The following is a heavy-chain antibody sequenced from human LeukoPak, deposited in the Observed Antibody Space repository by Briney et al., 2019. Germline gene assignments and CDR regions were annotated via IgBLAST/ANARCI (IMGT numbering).Heavy chain of an antibody. Sequence: GRSLRFSCAASVFIFNCYGKHGCRQAPGKGLEWVAVIWYDGSNKYYADSVKGRFTISRDNSKNTLYLQMNSLRAEDTAVYYCARDQYSSCHNTLAYWGQGTLVTVSS. CDR2: IWYDGSNK. V-gene: IGHV3-33*01. CDR3: ARDQYSSCHNTLAY. J-gene: IGHJ4*02. D-gene: IGHD6-19*01. CDR1: VFIFNCYG.